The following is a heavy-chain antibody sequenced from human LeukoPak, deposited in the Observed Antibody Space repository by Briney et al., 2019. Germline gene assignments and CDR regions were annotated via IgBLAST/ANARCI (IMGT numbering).Heavy chain of an antibody. CDR3: AIPSPDCSGGSCYMSDAFDI. CDR1: GYTFTSYY. J-gene: IGHJ3*02. CDR2: INPSGGST. Sequence: ASVKVSCKASGYTFTSYYMHWVRQAPGRGLEWMGIINPSGGSTSYAQKFQGRVTMTRDTSTSTVYMELGSLRSEDTAVYYCAIPSPDCSGGSCYMSDAFDIWGQGTMVTVSS. D-gene: IGHD2-15*01. V-gene: IGHV1-46*01.